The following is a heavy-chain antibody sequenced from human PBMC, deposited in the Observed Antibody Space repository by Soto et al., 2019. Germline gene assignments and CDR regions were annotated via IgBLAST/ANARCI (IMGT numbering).Heavy chain of an antibody. CDR2: VIPLFNTP. D-gene: IGHD1-26*01. Sequence: QVQRVQSGAEVKKPGSSAKVSCKASGGTFNTFAFTWVRQAPGQGFEWKGGVIPLFNTPDYAQKFQGRVTITADESTSTVYLELSGLSSDDTAVYFCGLASKWELLGYFYGMDVWGQGTTVIVSS. CDR1: GGTFNTFA. CDR3: GLASKWELLGYFYGMDV. V-gene: IGHV1-69*01. J-gene: IGHJ6*02.